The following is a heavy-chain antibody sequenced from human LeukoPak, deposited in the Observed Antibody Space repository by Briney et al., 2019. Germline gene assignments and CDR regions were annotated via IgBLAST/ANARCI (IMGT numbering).Heavy chain of an antibody. D-gene: IGHD6-19*01. CDR2: INWNGGST. CDR1: GFTFDDYG. CDR3: ARERIAVAGTPSPFDY. V-gene: IGHV3-20*04. J-gene: IGHJ4*02. Sequence: GGSLRLSCAASGFTFDDYGMSWVRHAPGKGLEWVSGINWNGGSTGYADSVKGRFTISRDNAKNSLYLQMNSLRAEDTALYYCARERIAVAGTPSPFDYWGQGTLVTVSS.